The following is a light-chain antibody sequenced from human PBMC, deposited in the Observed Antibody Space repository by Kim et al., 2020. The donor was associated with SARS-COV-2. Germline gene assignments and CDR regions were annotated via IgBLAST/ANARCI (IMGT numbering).Light chain of an antibody. CDR1: QSISSH. J-gene: IGKJ2*01. CDR2: GVS. Sequence: VSPGERATLFCRASQSISSHLAWDQKKPGQPPRLFVYGVSTRATGIPARFSGSGSATEFTLTISSLQSEDFAVYYCQQYNNWPYTFGQGTKVDIK. CDR3: QQYNNWPYT. V-gene: IGKV3-15*01.